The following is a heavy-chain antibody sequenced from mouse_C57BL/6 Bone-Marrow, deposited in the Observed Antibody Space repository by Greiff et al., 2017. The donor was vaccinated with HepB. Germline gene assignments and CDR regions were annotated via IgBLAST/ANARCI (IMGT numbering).Heavy chain of an antibody. D-gene: IGHD1-1*01. CDR3: AVLLLRRGYFDV. J-gene: IGHJ1*03. V-gene: IGHV1-81*01. Sequence: QVQLQQSGAELARPGASVKLSCKASGYTFTSYGISWVKQRTGQGLEWIGEIYPRSGNTYYNEKFKGKATLTADKSSSTAYMELRSLTSEDSAVYFGAVLLLRRGYFDVWGTGTTVTVSS. CDR1: GYTFTSYG. CDR2: IYPRSGNT.